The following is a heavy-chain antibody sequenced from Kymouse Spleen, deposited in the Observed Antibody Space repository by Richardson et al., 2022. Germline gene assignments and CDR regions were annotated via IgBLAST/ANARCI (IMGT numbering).Heavy chain of an antibody. J-gene: IGHJ6*02. D-gene: IGHD3-9*01. CDR2: ISSSSSTI. CDR3: ARVGAFDWPIPSYGMDV. V-gene: IGHV3-48*02. Sequence: EVQLVESGGGLVQPGGSLRLSCAASGFTFSSYSMNWVRQAPGKGLEWVSYISSSSSTIYYADSVKGRFTISRDNAKNSLYLQMNSLRDEDTAVYYCARVGAFDWPIPSYGMDVWGQGTTVTVSS. CDR1: GFTFSSYS.